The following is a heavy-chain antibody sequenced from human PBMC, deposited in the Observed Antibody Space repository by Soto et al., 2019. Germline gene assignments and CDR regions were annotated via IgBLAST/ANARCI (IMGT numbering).Heavy chain of an antibody. Sequence: QVRLVESGGGVVQPGRSLRLSCTASGLSFSSYAMYWFRQPPGKGLEWVAVISHDGINKHYADSVKGRVTVSRDNSNHALDLQRNSLRGEDTAMYYCARDMYSSDYFVKWFEPWGQGTLVTVSS. V-gene: IGHV3-30-3*01. J-gene: IGHJ5*02. CDR3: ARDMYSSDYFVKWFEP. D-gene: IGHD6-19*01. CDR2: ISHDGINK. CDR1: GLSFSSYA.